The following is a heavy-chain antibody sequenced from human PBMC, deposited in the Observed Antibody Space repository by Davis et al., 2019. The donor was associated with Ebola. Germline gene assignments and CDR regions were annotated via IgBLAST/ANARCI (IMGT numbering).Heavy chain of an antibody. CDR1: GYNFPNFW. Sequence: GESLKISCKGSGYNFPNFWIGWVRQLPGKGLEWMGIIHPGDSDTRYSPSFQGQVMISADKSTNTAYLQWSSLRASDTAMYYCARQKSWGSSWYLAYWGQGTLVTVSS. CDR3: ARQKSWGSSWYLAY. D-gene: IGHD6-13*01. V-gene: IGHV5-51*01. CDR2: IHPGDSDT. J-gene: IGHJ4*02.